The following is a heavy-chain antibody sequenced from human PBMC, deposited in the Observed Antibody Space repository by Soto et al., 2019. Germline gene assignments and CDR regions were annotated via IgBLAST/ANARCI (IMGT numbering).Heavy chain of an antibody. D-gene: IGHD3-3*01. V-gene: IGHV2-5*02. CDR3: AHRVLRTVFGLVTTTAIYFDF. J-gene: IGHJ4*02. Sequence: QITLNESGPPVVRPTEPLTLTCRFSGFSLTTSGVGVGWIRQSPGKAPEWLALIYWDDDKRYSASLKSRLTITKDTSKNQVVLTVSDLYPTDTATYYCAHRVLRTVFGLVTTTAIYFDFWGQGTPVAVSS. CDR1: GFSLTTSGVG. CDR2: IYWDDDK.